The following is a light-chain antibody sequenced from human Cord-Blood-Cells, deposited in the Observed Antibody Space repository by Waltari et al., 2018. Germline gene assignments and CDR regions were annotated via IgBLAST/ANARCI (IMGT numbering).Light chain of an antibody. CDR1: QSISSW. CDR3: QQYNSYSFT. V-gene: IGKV1-5*03. CDR2: KAS. J-gene: IGKJ3*01. Sequence: DIQMTQSPSTLSASVGDSVTLTCRASQSISSWLDWYQQKPGKAPKLLIYKASSLESGVPSRFSGSGSGTEFTLTISSLQPDDFATYYCQQYNSYSFTFGPGTKVDIK.